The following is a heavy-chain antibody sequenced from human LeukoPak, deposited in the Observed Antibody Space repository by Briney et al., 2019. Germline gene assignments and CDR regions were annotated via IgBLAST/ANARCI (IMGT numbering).Heavy chain of an antibody. CDR2: IIPILGIA. CDR3: AREIVAAGTFDY. CDR1: GGTFSSYA. Sequence: SVKVSCKASGGTFSSYAISWVRQAPGQGREWMGRIIPILGIANYAQKFQGRVTMTRDTSTSTVYMELSSLRSEDTAVYYCAREIVAAGTFDYWGQGTLVTVSS. D-gene: IGHD6-13*01. J-gene: IGHJ4*02. V-gene: IGHV1-69*04.